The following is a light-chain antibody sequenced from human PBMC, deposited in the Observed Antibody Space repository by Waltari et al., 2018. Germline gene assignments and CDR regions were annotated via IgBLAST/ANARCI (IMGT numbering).Light chain of an antibody. J-gene: IGKJ4*01. CDR3: QQQYSFPLT. CDR1: NSVLYSSNNKNY. V-gene: IGKV4-1*01. CDR2: WAS. Sequence: DIVMTQSPDSLAVSLGERATINGKSSNSVLYSSNNKNYLTWYQQKPGQPPKLLIYWASVRGSGVPDRFSGSESGTDFTLTISNLQAEDVAVYYCQQQYSFPLTFGGGTKVEIK.